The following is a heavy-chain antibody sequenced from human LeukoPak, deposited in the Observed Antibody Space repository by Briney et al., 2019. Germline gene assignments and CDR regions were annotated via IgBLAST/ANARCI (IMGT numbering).Heavy chain of an antibody. CDR1: GGTFSGFY. CDR3: ARAGSSRFTRRWFDP. D-gene: IGHD2-2*01. CDR2: INQSGST. Sequence: SETLSLTCALNGGTFSGFYWGWVRQPPGKGLEWIGEINQSGSTNYSPSLRSRLTISLDTSESHFSMKLTSVNAGLTAVYYCARAGSSRFTRRWFDPWGHGTPVTVSS. V-gene: IGHV4-34*01. J-gene: IGHJ5*02.